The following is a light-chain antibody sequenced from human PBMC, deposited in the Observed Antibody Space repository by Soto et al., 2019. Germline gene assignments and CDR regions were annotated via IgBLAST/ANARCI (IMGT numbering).Light chain of an antibody. J-gene: IGKJ5*01. CDR2: GAS. CDR3: QQTYSTPEIT. V-gene: IGKV1-39*01. CDR1: QSISTY. Sequence: DIPLTQSPSSLSASLGDRVTITCRASQSISTYLNLYQLKPGKAPNLLMYGASYLKSGVPTRLSGSGSGTDFTLTISSLQPEDFAIYYCQQTYSTPEITFGQGTRLEIK.